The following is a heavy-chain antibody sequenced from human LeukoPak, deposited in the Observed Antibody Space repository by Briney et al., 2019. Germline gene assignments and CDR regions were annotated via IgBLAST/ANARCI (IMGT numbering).Heavy chain of an antibody. J-gene: IGHJ5*02. CDR3: ARHRTYGSGSYFDP. D-gene: IGHD3-10*01. CDR1: GGSISSYY. CDR2: IYYSGST. V-gene: IGHV4-59*08. Sequence: SETLSLTCTVSGGSISSYYWSWIRQPPGKGLEWIGYIYYSGSTNYNPSLKSRVTISVDTSKNQFSLKLSSVTAADTAVYYCARHRTYGSGSYFDPWGQGTLVTVSS.